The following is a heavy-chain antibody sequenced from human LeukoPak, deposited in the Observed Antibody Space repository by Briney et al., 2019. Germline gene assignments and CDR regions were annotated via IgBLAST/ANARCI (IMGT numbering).Heavy chain of an antibody. CDR3: ARGTYYYGSGSYYPNDP. D-gene: IGHD3-10*01. J-gene: IGHJ5*02. V-gene: IGHV1-8*01. CDR2: MNPNSGNT. CDR1: GYTFTSYD. Sequence: GASVKVSCKASGYTFTSYDINWVRQATGQGLEWMGWMNPNSGNTGYARKFQGRVTMTRNTSISTAYMELSSLRSEDTAVYYCARGTYYYGSGSYYPNDPWGQGTLVTVSS.